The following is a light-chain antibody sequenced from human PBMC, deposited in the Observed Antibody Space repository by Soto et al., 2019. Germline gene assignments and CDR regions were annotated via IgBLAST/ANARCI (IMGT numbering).Light chain of an antibody. Sequence: DIQMTQSPSTLSGSVGDRVTITCRASQTISSWLAWYQQKPGKAPKLLIYKASTLKIGVPSRFSGSGSGTECTLTISSLQPDDFATYYCQHYNRYSEAFGQGTKVELK. CDR2: KAS. CDR3: QHYNRYSEA. CDR1: QTISSW. V-gene: IGKV1-5*03. J-gene: IGKJ1*01.